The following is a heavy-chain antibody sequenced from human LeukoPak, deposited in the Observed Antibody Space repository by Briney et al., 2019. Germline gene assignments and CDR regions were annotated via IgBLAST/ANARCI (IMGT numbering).Heavy chain of an antibody. CDR3: ARVYNSGSYFRSWFDP. Sequence: SVKVSCKASGGTFSSYAISWVRQAPGQGLEWMGRIIPILGIANYAQKFQGRVTITADESTTTAYMELSSLRSEDTAVYYCARVYNSGSYFRSWFDPWGQGTLVTVSS. D-gene: IGHD1-26*01. CDR2: IIPILGIA. CDR1: GGTFSSYA. J-gene: IGHJ5*02. V-gene: IGHV1-69*04.